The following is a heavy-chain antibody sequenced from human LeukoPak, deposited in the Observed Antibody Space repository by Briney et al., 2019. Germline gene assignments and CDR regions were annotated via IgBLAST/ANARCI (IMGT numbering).Heavy chain of an antibody. CDR2: IYYSGNT. D-gene: IGHD3-16*01. J-gene: IGHJ4*02. V-gene: IGHV4-59*01. CDR1: GGSISSYY. Sequence: PSETLSLTCTVSGGSISSYYWSWIRQPPGKGLEWIGYIYYSGNTNYNPSLKSRVTMSIDTSKNQFSLKLSSVTAADTAVYYCARVGQGSFDYWGQGTLVTVSS. CDR3: ARVGQGSFDY.